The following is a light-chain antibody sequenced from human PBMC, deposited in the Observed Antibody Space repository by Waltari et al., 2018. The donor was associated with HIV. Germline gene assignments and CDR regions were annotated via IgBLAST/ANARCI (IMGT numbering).Light chain of an antibody. CDR1: SSNTGSNY. J-gene: IGLJ1*01. V-gene: IGLV1-47*01. Sequence: QSVLTQPPSESATPGQRVTISCSGGSSNTGSNYVYWYQQIPGTTAKLLIYRNNQRPSRVPDRFSGAKSGTSASLAISGLQSEDEADYYCAAWDDSLNSFVFGTGTRVTVL. CDR3: AAWDDSLNSFV. CDR2: RNN.